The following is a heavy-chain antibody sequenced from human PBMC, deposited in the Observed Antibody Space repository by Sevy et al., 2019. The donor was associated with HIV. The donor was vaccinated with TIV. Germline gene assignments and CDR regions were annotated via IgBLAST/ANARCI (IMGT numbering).Heavy chain of an antibody. CDR2: FDPEDGET. Sequence: ASVKVSCKVYGHTLNRLGMHWVRQAPGKGLEWMGSFDPEDGETFQAQKFQGRVTMTDETSTDKAYMELSSLRSEDTAVYYCAATKDYYEKSGSPFDYWGQGTLVTVSS. V-gene: IGHV1-24*01. J-gene: IGHJ4*02. CDR3: AATKDYYEKSGSPFDY. D-gene: IGHD3-22*01. CDR1: GHTLNRLG.